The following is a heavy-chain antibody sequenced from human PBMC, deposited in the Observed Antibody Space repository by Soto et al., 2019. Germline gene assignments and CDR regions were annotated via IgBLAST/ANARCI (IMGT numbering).Heavy chain of an antibody. CDR3: VKEGGVVRGVYDY. V-gene: IGHV4-59*01. Sequence: SETLSLTCTVAGGSIGSYDGSWIRQPPGKRLEWIGYIYYSGSTNYNPSLKSRVTISVDTSKNQFSLKLSSLRAEDPAVYYCVKEGGVVRGVYDYWGQGTLVTVSS. D-gene: IGHD3-10*01. J-gene: IGHJ4*02. CDR2: IYYSGST. CDR1: GGSIGSYD.